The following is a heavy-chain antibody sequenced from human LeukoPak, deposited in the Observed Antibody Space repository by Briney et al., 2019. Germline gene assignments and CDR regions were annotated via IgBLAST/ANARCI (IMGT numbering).Heavy chain of an antibody. CDR2: INPNSGGT. CDR3: ALLFDSYYYDSSDTDY. J-gene: IGHJ4*02. CDR1: GYTFTGYY. Sequence: ASVKVSCKASGYTFTGYYMHWVRQAPGQGLEWMGWINPNSGGTNYAQKFQGRVTMTRDTSISTAYMELSRLRPDDTAVYYCALLFDSYYYDSSDTDYWGQGTLVTVSS. D-gene: IGHD3-22*01. V-gene: IGHV1-2*02.